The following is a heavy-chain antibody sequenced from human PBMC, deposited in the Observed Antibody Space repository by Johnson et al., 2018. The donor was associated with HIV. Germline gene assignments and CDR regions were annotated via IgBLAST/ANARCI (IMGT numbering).Heavy chain of an antibody. D-gene: IGHD6-13*01. CDR2: IRSDGSDK. V-gene: IGHV3-30*02. CDR3: AKGAAAAGPDAFDI. J-gene: IGHJ3*02. CDR1: GFNFNIYG. Sequence: QVQLVESGGDMVQPGRSLRLSCAASGFNFNIYGMHWVRQAPGKGLEWVAYIRSDGSDKKYVDSVTGRFTISRDNSKNTLYLQMNSLRAEDTAVYYCAKGAAAAGPDAFDIWGQGTMVTVSS.